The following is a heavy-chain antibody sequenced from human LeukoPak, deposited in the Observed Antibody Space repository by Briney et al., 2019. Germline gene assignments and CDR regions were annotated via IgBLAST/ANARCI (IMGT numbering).Heavy chain of an antibody. CDR2: ISYDGSNE. J-gene: IGHJ4*02. CDR3: AREYSSSPLFDY. CDR1: GFTFSNYP. V-gene: IGHV3-30*14. D-gene: IGHD6-13*01. Sequence: GGSLRLSCAASGFTFSNYPMHWVRQAPGKGLEWVTIISYDGSNEYYADSVKGRFTISRDNSKNTLYLQMNSLRADDTAVYYCAREYSSSPLFDYWGQGTLVTISS.